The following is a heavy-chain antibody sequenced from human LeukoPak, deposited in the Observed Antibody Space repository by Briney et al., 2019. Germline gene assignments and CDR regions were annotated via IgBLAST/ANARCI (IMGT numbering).Heavy chain of an antibody. J-gene: IGHJ4*02. D-gene: IGHD5-12*01. CDR2: ISDVGGT. CDR1: GFTFSRYE. V-gene: IGHV3-48*03. Sequence: GGPLRLFCAACGFTFSRYEKSWVRQAPGKGLEWVSYISDVGGTHYADSVKGRFTISRDNAKNSLFLQMNSLRAEDTAVYYCARENSGYDGGFDYWGQGTLVTVSS. CDR3: ARENSGYDGGFDY.